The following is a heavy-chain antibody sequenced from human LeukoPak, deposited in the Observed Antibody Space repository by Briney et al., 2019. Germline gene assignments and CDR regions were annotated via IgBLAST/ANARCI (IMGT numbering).Heavy chain of an antibody. D-gene: IGHD3-3*01. V-gene: IGHV1-58*01. Sequence: GASVKVSCKASGFTFTSSAVQWVRQARGQRLEWIGWIVVGSGNTNYAQKFQERVTITRDMSTSTAYMELSSLRSEDTAVYYCARSNYDFWSGSAGFNWFDPWGQGTLVTVSS. J-gene: IGHJ5*02. CDR2: IVVGSGNT. CDR3: ARSNYDFWSGSAGFNWFDP. CDR1: GFTFTSSA.